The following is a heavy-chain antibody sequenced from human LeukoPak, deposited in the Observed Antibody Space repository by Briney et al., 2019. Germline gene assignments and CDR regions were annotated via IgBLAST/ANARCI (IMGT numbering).Heavy chain of an antibody. CDR2: ISHVSNAL. D-gene: IGHD2-21*02. V-gene: IGHV3-48*01. Sequence: GGSLRLSCSASGFNFSGYSMAWVRQTPGKGLEWLAYISHVSNALYYADSVKGRFTISRDNAKTSVSLQMTDLRPEDTALYYCARGGFCTKDCFFLPFGFWGQGTPVTVSS. CDR3: ARGGFCTKDCFFLPFGF. J-gene: IGHJ4*02. CDR1: GFNFSGYS.